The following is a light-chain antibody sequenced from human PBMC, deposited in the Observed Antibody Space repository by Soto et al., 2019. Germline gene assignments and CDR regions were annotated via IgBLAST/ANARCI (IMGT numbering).Light chain of an antibody. V-gene: IGLV2-8*01. J-gene: IGLJ3*02. Sequence: QSALTQPPSASGSPGQSVTISCTGTSSDVGTHGYVSWYQQHAGKAPKLMIYDVTKRPSGVPDRFSGSKSANTASLTVSGLQGEDEADYYFMCYAGGNNGVFGGGTKVTVL. CDR1: SSDVGTHGY. CDR3: MCYAGGNNGV. CDR2: DVT.